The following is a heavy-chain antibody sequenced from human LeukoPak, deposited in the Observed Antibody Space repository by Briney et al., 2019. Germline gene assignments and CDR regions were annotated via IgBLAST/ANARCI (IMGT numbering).Heavy chain of an antibody. CDR1: GFTFSSYE. D-gene: IGHD6-13*01. CDR2: LSSSGNTI. Sequence: GGSLRLSCAASGFTFSSYEMNWVRQAPGKGLEGVSYLSSSGNTIYYADSVRGRFTISRDNAKNSLYLQMNSLRAEDTAVYYCAREGPPYSSSWTKYYFDYWGQGTLVTVSS. CDR3: AREGPPYSSSWTKYYFDY. J-gene: IGHJ4*02. V-gene: IGHV3-48*03.